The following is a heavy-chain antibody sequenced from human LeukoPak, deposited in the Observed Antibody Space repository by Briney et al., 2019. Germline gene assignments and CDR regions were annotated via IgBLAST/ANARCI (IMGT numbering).Heavy chain of an antibody. CDR1: GGSFSGYY. CDR2: INHSGST. Sequence: SETLSLTCAVYGGSFSGYYWSWIRQPPGKGLEWIGEINHSGSTNYNPSLKSRVTISVDTSKNQFSLKLSSVTAADTAVYYCAGGHTALEFWGQGTLVTVSS. CDR3: AGGHTALEF. J-gene: IGHJ4*02. D-gene: IGHD3-3*01. V-gene: IGHV4-34*01.